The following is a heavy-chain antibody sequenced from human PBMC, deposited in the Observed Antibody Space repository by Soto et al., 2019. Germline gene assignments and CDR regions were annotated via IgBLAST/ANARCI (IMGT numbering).Heavy chain of an antibody. CDR1: GFTFSSYA. CDR2: ISGSGGST. J-gene: IGHJ6*02. Sequence: GGSLRLSCAASGFTFSSYAMSWVRQAPGKGLEWVSAISGSGGSTYYADSVKGRFTISRYNSKNTLYLQMNSLRAEDTAVYYCAKGAMVRGVITPHTYYYYGMDVWGQGTTVTVSS. D-gene: IGHD3-10*01. CDR3: AKGAMVRGVITPHTYYYYGMDV. V-gene: IGHV3-23*01.